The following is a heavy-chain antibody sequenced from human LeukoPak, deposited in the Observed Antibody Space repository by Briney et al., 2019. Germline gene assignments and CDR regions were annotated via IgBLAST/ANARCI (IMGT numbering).Heavy chain of an antibody. CDR2: LSSGSRHI. CDR1: GFTLRRSA. Sequence: GGSLRLSCAPSGFTLRRSAMTWVRQAPGGGLEWVSYLSSGSRHISYADSVRGRFPLPRDNPKNPLYLLIHSLRAEDPTVFHCTRERPTAASRVFVVQGGRGTLVSVS. CDR3: TRERPTAASRVFVVQ. J-gene: IGHJ4*02. D-gene: IGHD3-3*01. V-gene: IGHV3-21*01.